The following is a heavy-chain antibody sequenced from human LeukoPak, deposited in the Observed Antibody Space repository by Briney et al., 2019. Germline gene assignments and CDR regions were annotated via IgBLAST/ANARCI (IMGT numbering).Heavy chain of an antibody. CDR1: GGTFSSYA. J-gene: IGHJ3*02. V-gene: IGHV1-69*13. CDR3: ARRGGDGYIGPRWAFDI. CDR2: IIPIFGTA. Sequence: GASVKVSCKASGGTFSSYAISWVRQAPGQGLEWMGGIIPIFGTANYAQKFQGRVTITADESTSTAYMELSSLRSEDTAVYYCARRGGDGYIGPRWAFDIWGQGTMVTVSS. D-gene: IGHD5-24*01.